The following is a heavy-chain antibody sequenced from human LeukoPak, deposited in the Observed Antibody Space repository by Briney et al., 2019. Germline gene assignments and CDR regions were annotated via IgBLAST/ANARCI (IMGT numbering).Heavy chain of an antibody. D-gene: IGHD3-3*01. CDR1: GGSFSGYY. CDR3: ARGTSTYYDFWSGYYKPTDYYYMDV. J-gene: IGHJ6*03. CDR2: INHSGST. V-gene: IGHV4-34*01. Sequence: KPSETLSLTCAVYGGSFSGYYWSWIRQPPGKGLEWIGEINHSGSTNYNPSLKSRVTISVDTSKNQFSLKLSSVTAADTAVYYCARGTSTYYDFWSGYYKPTDYYYMDVWGKGTTVTVSS.